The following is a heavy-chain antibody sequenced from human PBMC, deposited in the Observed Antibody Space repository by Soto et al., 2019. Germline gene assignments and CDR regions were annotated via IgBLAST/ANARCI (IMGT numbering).Heavy chain of an antibody. D-gene: IGHD6-19*01. CDR1: GFSFSSYA. CDR2: ISGSGDST. Sequence: EVQLLESGGGLVQPGGSLRLSCAASGFSFSSYAMNWVRQAPGKGLEWVSVISGSGDSTYYADSVKGRFTISRDNSKNTLYLQMISLRAEDTAVYYCARSSSGWYFDYWGKGTRVIVSS. V-gene: IGHV3-23*01. J-gene: IGHJ4*02. CDR3: ARSSSGWYFDY.